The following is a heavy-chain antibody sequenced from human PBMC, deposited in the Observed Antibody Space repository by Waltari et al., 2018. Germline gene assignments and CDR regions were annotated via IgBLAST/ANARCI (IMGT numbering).Heavy chain of an antibody. J-gene: IGHJ4*02. D-gene: IGHD4-17*01. CDR3: ASLTTVASDFDY. Sequence: QVQLQESGPGLVKPSETLSLTCAVSGYSISSGYYWGWIRQPPGKGLEWIGSIYHSGSTYYNPPLKSRVTISVDTSKNQFSLKLSSVTAADTAVYYCASLTTVASDFDYWGQGTLVTVSS. CDR2: IYHSGST. V-gene: IGHV4-38-2*01. CDR1: GYSISSGYY.